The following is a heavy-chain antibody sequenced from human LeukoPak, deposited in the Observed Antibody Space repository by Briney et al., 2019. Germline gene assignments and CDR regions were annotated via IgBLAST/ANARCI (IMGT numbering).Heavy chain of an antibody. CDR2: ISYDGSNK. CDR3: ARDGTYSYGMDV. CDR1: GFTFSSYA. V-gene: IGHV3-30-3*01. Sequence: GSLRLSCAASGFTFSSYAMHWVRQAPGKGLEWVAVISYDGSNKYYADSVKGRFTISRDNSKNTLYLQMNSLRAEDTAVYYCARDGTYSYGMDVWGQGATVTVSS. J-gene: IGHJ6*02. D-gene: IGHD3-10*01.